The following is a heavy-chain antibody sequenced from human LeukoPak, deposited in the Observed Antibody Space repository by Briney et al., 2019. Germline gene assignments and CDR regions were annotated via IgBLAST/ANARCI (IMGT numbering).Heavy chain of an antibody. J-gene: IGHJ4*02. CDR2: INPNSGGT. CDR1: GYTFTAYY. V-gene: IGHV1-2*02. D-gene: IGHD4-11*01. CDR3: AREVSGVTYSRDY. Sequence: GASVKVSCKPSGYTFTAYYVHWVRQAPGQGLEWMGWINPNSGGTNYAQKFQGRVTMTRDTSISTAYMELSRLRSDDTAVYYCAREVSGVTYSRDYWGQGTLVTVSS.